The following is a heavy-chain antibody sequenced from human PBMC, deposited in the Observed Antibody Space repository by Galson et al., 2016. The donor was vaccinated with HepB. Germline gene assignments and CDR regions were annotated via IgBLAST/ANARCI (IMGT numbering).Heavy chain of an antibody. CDR3: ARRLRTPLNWFDL. J-gene: IGHJ5*02. CDR2: LYYRST. D-gene: IGHD2-15*01. Sequence: SETLSLTCSVSGGSIISRSYYWGWIRQPPGKGLEWIGSLYYRSTNYNPSLKSRVSISVDTSKKQFSLNLSSVTAADTAVYYCARRLRTPLNWFDLWGQGTLVTVSS. CDR1: GGSIISRSYY. V-gene: IGHV4-39*01.